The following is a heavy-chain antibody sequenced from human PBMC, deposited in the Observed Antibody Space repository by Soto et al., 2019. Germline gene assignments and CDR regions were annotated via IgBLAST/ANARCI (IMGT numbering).Heavy chain of an antibody. D-gene: IGHD2-2*01. CDR3: ARDRWGGNCSSTSCYPFDY. Sequence: QVQLVQSGAEVQKPGSSVKVSCKASGGTFSSYAISWVRQAPGQGLEWMGGIIPIFGTANYAQKFQGRVTITADESTSTAYMELSSLRSEDTAVYYCARDRWGGNCSSTSCYPFDYWGQGTLVTVSS. CDR1: GGTFSSYA. J-gene: IGHJ4*02. CDR2: IIPIFGTA. V-gene: IGHV1-69*01.